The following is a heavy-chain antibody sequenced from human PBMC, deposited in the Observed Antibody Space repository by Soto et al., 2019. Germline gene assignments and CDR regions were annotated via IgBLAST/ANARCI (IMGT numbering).Heavy chain of an antibody. CDR2: MNPNSGNT. CDR1: GYTFTSYD. Sequence: EASVKVSCKASGYTFTSYDINWVRQATGQGLEWMGWMNPNSGNTGYAQKFQGRVTMTRNTSISTAYMELSSLRSEDTAVYYCAKVYCSGGSCYSPGTVWFDPWGQGTLVTVSS. J-gene: IGHJ5*02. CDR3: AKVYCSGGSCYSPGTVWFDP. D-gene: IGHD2-15*01. V-gene: IGHV1-8*01.